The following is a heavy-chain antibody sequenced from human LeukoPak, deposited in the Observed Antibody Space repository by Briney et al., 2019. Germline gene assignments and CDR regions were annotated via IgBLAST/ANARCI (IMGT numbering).Heavy chain of an antibody. CDR2: ISYDGSNK. Sequence: GTSLRLSCTTSGFTFSSYGMHWVRQAPGKGLEWVAVISYDGSNKYYADSVKGRFTISRDNSKNTLYLQMNSLRAEDTAVYYCAKSLLGGWVAYGSGSYGMDVWGQGTTVTVSS. J-gene: IGHJ6*02. CDR1: GFTFSSYG. CDR3: AKSLLGGWVAYGSGSYGMDV. D-gene: IGHD3-10*01. V-gene: IGHV3-30*18.